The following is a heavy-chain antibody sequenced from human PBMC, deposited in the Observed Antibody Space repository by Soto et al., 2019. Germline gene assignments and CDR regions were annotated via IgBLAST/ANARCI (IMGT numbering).Heavy chain of an antibody. Sequence: QLQLQESGPGLVKPSETLSLTCTVSGGSISSSSYYWGWIRQPSGKGLEWIGRIYYSGSTYYNPSLKSRVTLSVDTPKNQCSLKLSSVTAADTAVYYCASSYGDYVSYWGQGTLVTVSS. CDR1: GGSISSSSYY. V-gene: IGHV4-39*01. CDR3: ASSYGDYVSY. CDR2: IYYSGST. D-gene: IGHD4-17*01. J-gene: IGHJ4*02.